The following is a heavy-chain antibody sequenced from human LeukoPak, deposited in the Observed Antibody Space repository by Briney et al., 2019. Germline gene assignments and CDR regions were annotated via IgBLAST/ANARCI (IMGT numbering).Heavy chain of an antibody. CDR2: IIPILGIA. J-gene: IGHJ2*01. D-gene: IGHD6-13*01. CDR1: GGTFSSYT. CDR3: ARDHGASAAAAVRYFDL. V-gene: IGHV1-69*04. Sequence: ASVKVSCKASGGTFSSYTISWVRQAPGQGLEWMGRIIPILGIANYAQKFQGRVTITADKSTSTAYMELSSLRSEDTAVYYCARDHGASAAAAVRYFDLWGRGTLVTFSS.